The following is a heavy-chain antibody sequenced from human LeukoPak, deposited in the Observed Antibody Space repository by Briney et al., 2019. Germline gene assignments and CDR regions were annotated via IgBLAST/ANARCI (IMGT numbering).Heavy chain of an antibody. V-gene: IGHV4-38-2*02. Sequence: PSETLSLTCTVSGYSISSGYYWGWIRQPPGEGLEWIGSIYHSGSTYYNPSLKSRVTISVDTSKNQFSLKLSSVTAADTAVYYCAGGYSYGYVGCGQGTLVTASS. J-gene: IGHJ4*02. D-gene: IGHD5-18*01. CDR1: GYSISSGYY. CDR3: AGGYSYGYVG. CDR2: IYHSGST.